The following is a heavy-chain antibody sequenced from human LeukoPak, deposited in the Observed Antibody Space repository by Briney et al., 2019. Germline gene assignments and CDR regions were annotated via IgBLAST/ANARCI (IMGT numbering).Heavy chain of an antibody. CDR1: GGSISSGVYY. Sequence: SETLSLTCTVSGGSISSGVYYWSWIRQHPGKGLEWIGYIYYSGSTYSNPSLKSRLTMSVDISKNQFSLKLSSVTAADTAVYYGARGVKGLRGAFDIWGQGTMVAVSS. D-gene: IGHD3-10*01. J-gene: IGHJ3*02. CDR2: IYYSGST. V-gene: IGHV4-31*03. CDR3: ARGVKGLRGAFDI.